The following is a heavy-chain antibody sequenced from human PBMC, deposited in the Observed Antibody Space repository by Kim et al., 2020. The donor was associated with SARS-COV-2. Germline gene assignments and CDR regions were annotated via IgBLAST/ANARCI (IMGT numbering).Heavy chain of an antibody. J-gene: IGHJ4*02. D-gene: IGHD3-3*01. CDR1: GFSFNDYY. CDR3: TRAVYGRNYYTEY. V-gene: IGHV3-72*01. CDR2: SRDKPRNYRT. Sequence: GGSLRLSCAVSGFSFNDYYMDWVRQAPGKGLEWVGRSRDKPRNYRTEYAASVRGRFTVARDDSKNSLYLHMNSLKTEDTAVYYCTRAVYGRNYYTEYWGQGTLVTVSS.